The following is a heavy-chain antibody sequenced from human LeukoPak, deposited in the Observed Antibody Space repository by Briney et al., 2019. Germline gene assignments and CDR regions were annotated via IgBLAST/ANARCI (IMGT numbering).Heavy chain of an antibody. V-gene: IGHV3-23*01. CDR3: AEGPGSKAAGTGGFDY. J-gene: IGHJ4*02. D-gene: IGHD6-13*01. CDR1: GFTFSSYA. Sequence: GGSLRLSCAASGFTFSSYAMSRVRQAPGKGLEWVSAISGSGGSTYYADSVKGRFTISRDNSKNTLYLQMNSLRAEDTAVYYCAEGPGSKAAGTGGFDYWGQGTLVTVSS. CDR2: ISGSGGST.